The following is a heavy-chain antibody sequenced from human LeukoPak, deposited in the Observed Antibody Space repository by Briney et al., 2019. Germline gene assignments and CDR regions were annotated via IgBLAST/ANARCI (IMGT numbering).Heavy chain of an antibody. Sequence: SETLSLTCAVYGGSFSGYYWCWIRQPPGKGLEWIGEINHSGSTNYNPSLKSRVTISVDTSKNQFSLKLSSVTAADTAVYNCARGSEDSYYYDSSGLFDYWGQGTLVTVSS. CDR3: ARGSEDSYYYDSSGLFDY. D-gene: IGHD3-22*01. V-gene: IGHV4-34*01. CDR1: GGSFSGYY. CDR2: INHSGST. J-gene: IGHJ4*02.